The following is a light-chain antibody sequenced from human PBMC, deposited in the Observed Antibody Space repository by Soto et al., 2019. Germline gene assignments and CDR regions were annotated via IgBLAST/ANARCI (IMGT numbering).Light chain of an antibody. Sequence: DIQLTQSPSFLSASVGDRVTITCRASQGFSSNLAWYQQKPGKAPKLLLYAASSLQSGVPSRFSGSGSGTEFTLTISSLQPEDFATYYCQQRNSYPPRTFGGGTKVEIK. V-gene: IGKV1-9*01. CDR2: AAS. J-gene: IGKJ4*01. CDR3: QQRNSYPPRT. CDR1: QGFSSN.